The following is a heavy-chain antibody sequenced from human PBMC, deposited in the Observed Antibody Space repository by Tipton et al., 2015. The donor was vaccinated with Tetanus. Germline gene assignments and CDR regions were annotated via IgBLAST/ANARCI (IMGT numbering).Heavy chain of an antibody. V-gene: IGHV4-61*01. CDR1: GGSVNSGTYY. D-gene: IGHD3-3*01. J-gene: IGHJ4*02. CDR2: IYYGGAT. CDR3: ARIYDFWSGYYSDH. Sequence: TLSLTCSVSGGSVNSGTYYWSWIRQPPGKGLEWLGDIYYGGATQYNPSLESRVTISMDTSKNQVSLRLTSVTAADTAVYYCARIYDFWSGYYSDHWGQGTLVTVSS.